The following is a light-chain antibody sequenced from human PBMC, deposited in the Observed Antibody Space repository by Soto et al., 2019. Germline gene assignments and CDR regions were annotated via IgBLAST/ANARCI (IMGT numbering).Light chain of an antibody. V-gene: IGKV1-5*03. CDR3: QHYNSSSET. J-gene: IGKJ1*01. CDR1: QTISSW. CDR2: KAS. Sequence: DIQIPQSRSTLYASVGDRATLTCRASQTISSWLAWYQQTPGKAPKLLIYKASTLKSGVPSRFSGSGSGTECTLPISRLQPDDFATYYCQHYNSSSETFGQGTKVDIK.